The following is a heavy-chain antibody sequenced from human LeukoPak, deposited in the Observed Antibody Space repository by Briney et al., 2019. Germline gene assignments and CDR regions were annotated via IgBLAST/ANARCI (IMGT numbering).Heavy chain of an antibody. D-gene: IGHD2-2*01. Sequence: PGGSLRLSCAASGFTFSSYAMSWVRQAPGKGLEWVSAISGSGGSTYYADSVKGRFTISRDNSKNTLYLQMNSLRAEDTAVYYCAKDSAKGYCSSTSCSGYFDYWGQGTLVTVSS. CDR1: GFTFSSYA. CDR2: ISGSGGST. J-gene: IGHJ4*02. V-gene: IGHV3-23*01. CDR3: AKDSAKGYCSSTSCSGYFDY.